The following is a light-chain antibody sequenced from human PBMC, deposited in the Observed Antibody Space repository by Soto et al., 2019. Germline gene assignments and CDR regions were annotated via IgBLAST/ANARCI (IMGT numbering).Light chain of an antibody. V-gene: IGLV2-14*01. Sequence: QAASVSGSPGQSTTISCTGTSSDVGGYNYVSWYQQHPGKAPKLMIYDVSNRPSGVSNRFSGSKSGNTASLTISGLQAEDEADYYCNSYTTSSTYVFGTGTKLTVL. CDR1: SSDVGGYNY. CDR3: NSYTTSSTYV. CDR2: DVS. J-gene: IGLJ1*01.